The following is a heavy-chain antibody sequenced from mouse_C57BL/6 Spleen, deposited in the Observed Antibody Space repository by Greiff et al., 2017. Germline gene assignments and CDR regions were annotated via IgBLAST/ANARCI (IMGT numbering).Heavy chain of an antibody. CDR2: ISSGGDYT. CDR3: TSPGSSYDYYAMDY. D-gene: IGHD1-1*01. CDR1: GFTFSSYA. V-gene: IGHV5-9-1*02. J-gene: IGHJ4*01. Sequence: EVQLMESGAGLVKPGGSLKLSCAASGFTFSSYAMSWVRQTPEKSLEWVAYISSGGDYTYYADTVKGRFTISRDNARNTLYLQLSSLKSEDTAMYYCTSPGSSYDYYAMDYWGQGTSVTVSS.